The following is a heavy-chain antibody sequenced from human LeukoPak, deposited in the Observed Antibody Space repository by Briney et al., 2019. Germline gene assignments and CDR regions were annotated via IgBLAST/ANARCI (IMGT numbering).Heavy chain of an antibody. CDR3: ARGDGDYDTGHFDY. V-gene: IGHV3-66*01. CDR2: IYSGGST. CDR1: GFTVSSNY. Sequence: GGSLRLSCAASGFTVSSNYMSWVRQAPGKGLEWVSVIYSGGSTYYADSVKGRFTISRDNSKNTLYLQMNSLRAEDTAVYYCARGDGDYDTGHFDYWGQGTLVTVSS. J-gene: IGHJ4*02. D-gene: IGHD4-17*01.